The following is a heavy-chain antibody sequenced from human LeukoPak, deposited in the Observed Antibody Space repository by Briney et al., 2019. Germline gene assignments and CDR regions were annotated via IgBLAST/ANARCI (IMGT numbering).Heavy chain of an antibody. J-gene: IGHJ1*01. D-gene: IGHD2-15*01. V-gene: IGHV4-61*02. Sequence: SETLSLTCTVSGGSISSGSYYWSWIRQPAGTGLEWIGRIYTSGSTNYNPSLKSRVTISVDTSKNLFSLKLSSVTAADTAVYYCARRLLGYCIGGSRYSGYFQHWGQGTLVTVSS. CDR2: IYTSGST. CDR3: ARRLLGYCIGGSRYSGYFQH. CDR1: GGSISSGSYY.